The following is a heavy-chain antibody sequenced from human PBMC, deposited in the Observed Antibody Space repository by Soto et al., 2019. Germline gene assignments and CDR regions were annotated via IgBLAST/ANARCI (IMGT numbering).Heavy chain of an antibody. J-gene: IGHJ1*01. Sequence: QVQLVQSGAEVKKPGSSVKVSCKASGGTFSSYTISWVRQAPGQGLEWMGRIIPILGIANYAQKFQDRVTITADKSTSTAYMELSSLRSEDTAVYYCARDEFRGYCSGGSCPAEYFQHWGQGTLVTVSS. D-gene: IGHD2-15*01. CDR1: GGTFSSYT. V-gene: IGHV1-69*08. CDR3: ARDEFRGYCSGGSCPAEYFQH. CDR2: IIPILGIA.